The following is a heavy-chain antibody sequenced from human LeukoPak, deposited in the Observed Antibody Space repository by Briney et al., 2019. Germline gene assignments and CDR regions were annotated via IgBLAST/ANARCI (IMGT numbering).Heavy chain of an antibody. J-gene: IGHJ6*03. Sequence: SETLSLTCTVSGYSIGSGYYWGWIRQPPGKGLEWIGSIYHSGSTYYNPSLKSRVTISVDTSKNQFSLKLSSVTAADTAVYYCASSRSFYYMDVWGKGTTVTISS. V-gene: IGHV4-38-2*02. CDR2: IYHSGST. CDR1: GYSIGSGYY. CDR3: ASSRSFYYMDV.